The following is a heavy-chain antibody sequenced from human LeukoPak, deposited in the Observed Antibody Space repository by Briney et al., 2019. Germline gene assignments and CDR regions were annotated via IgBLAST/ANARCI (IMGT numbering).Heavy chain of an antibody. CDR3: AKDIDYDSSGPFDY. CDR2: ISWNSGSI. CDR1: GFTFDDYA. V-gene: IGHV3-9*03. J-gene: IGHJ4*02. D-gene: IGHD3-22*01. Sequence: KAGGSLRLSCAASGFTFDDYAMHWVRQAPGKGLEWVSGISWNSGSIGYADSVKGRFTISRDNAKNSLYLQMNSLRAEDMALYYCAKDIDYDSSGPFDYWGQGTLVTISS.